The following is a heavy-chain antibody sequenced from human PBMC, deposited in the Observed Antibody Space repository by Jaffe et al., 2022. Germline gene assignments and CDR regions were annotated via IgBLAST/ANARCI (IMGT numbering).Heavy chain of an antibody. Sequence: QLQLQESGPGLVKPSETLSLTCTVSGGSISSSSYYWGWIRQPPGKGLEWIGSIYYSGSTYYNPSLKSRVTISVDTSKNQFSLKLSSVTAADTAVYYCARPLPGSEPKDRDYMDVWGKGTTVTVSS. D-gene: IGHD1-1*01. J-gene: IGHJ6*03. CDR1: GGSISSSSYY. CDR3: ARPLPGSEPKDRDYMDV. CDR2: IYYSGST. V-gene: IGHV4-39*01.